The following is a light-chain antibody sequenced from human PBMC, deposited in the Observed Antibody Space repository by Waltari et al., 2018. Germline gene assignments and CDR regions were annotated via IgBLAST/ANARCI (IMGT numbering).Light chain of an antibody. Sequence: IVMTQTPLSLSDTPGQPASIPCKSSQSLLDSVEKTYVYWYLQKPGQPPQLLIYELSNRFAGVPDRFSGSGSGTDFTLEISRVEAEDVGVYYCMQSIQHPKTFGQGTKVEIK. J-gene: IGKJ1*01. CDR2: ELS. CDR3: MQSIQHPKT. CDR1: QSLLDSVEKTY. V-gene: IGKV2D-29*01.